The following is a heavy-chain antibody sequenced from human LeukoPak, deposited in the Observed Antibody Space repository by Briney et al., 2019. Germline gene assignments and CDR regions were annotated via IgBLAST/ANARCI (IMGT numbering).Heavy chain of an antibody. V-gene: IGHV4-59*01. CDR1: GGSISSYY. J-gene: IGHJ4*02. D-gene: IGHD2-15*01. CDR3: ASLPRYCSGGSCYSDFDY. CDR2: IYYGGST. Sequence: PSETLSLTCTVSGGSISSYYWSWIRQPPGKGLEWIGYIYYGGSTNYNPSLKSRVTISVDTSKNQFSLKLSSVTAADTAVYYCASLPRYCSGGSCYSDFDYWGQGTLVTVSS.